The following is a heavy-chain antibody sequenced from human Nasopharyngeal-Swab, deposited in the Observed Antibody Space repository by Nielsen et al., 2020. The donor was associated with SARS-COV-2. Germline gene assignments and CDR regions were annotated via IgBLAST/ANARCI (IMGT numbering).Heavy chain of an antibody. CDR3: AKDLRGPYFF. CDR2: IVGRGDISGSGGNT. CDR1: VYSFRTYG. J-gene: IGHJ4*02. V-gene: IGHV3-23*01. D-gene: IGHD2/OR15-2a*01. Sequence: GESLKISCVASVYSFRTYGMSWVRQAPGKGLEWVAAIVGRGDISGSGGNTYYADSVKGRFTISRDNSKNTLSLQMNSLRAEDTAVYYCAKDLRGPYFFWGQGTLVTVSS.